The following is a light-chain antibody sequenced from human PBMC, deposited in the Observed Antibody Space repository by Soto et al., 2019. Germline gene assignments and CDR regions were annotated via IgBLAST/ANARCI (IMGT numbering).Light chain of an antibody. Sequence: EIVLTQSPGTLSLSPGERATLSCRASQSVANNFLAWYQQKPGQAPRLLFYGASSRATGIPDRFSGSGSGTDFILTISRLEPEDFAVYYCQQHGSSPPTFGGGTTVEIK. CDR1: QSVANNF. CDR3: QQHGSSPPT. V-gene: IGKV3-20*01. CDR2: GAS. J-gene: IGKJ4*01.